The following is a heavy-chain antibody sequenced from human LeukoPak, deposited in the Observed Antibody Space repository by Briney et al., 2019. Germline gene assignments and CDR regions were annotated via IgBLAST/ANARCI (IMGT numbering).Heavy chain of an antibody. CDR2: MNPNSGNT. V-gene: IGHV1-8*03. J-gene: IGHJ4*02. D-gene: IGHD3-10*01. CDR1: GGTFNSYA. Sequence: ASVKVSCKASGGTFNSYAISWVRQAPGQGLEWMGWMNPNSGNTGYAQKFQGRVTITRNTSISTAYMELSSLRSEDTAVYYCARVWGYYYGSGSPNSDYWGQGTLVTVSS. CDR3: ARVWGYYYGSGSPNSDY.